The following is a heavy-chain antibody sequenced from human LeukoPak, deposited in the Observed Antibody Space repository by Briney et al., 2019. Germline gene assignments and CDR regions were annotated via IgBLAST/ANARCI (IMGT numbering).Heavy chain of an antibody. D-gene: IGHD3-3*01. J-gene: IGHJ3*02. V-gene: IGHV3-23*01. Sequence: GGSLRLSCAASGFTFSSYAMSWVRQAPGKGLEWVSAISGSGGSTYYADSVKGRFTISRDNSKNTLYLQMNSLRAEDTAVYYCARGLTIFGVVTQDHAFDIWGQGTMVTVSS. CDR1: GFTFSSYA. CDR2: ISGSGGST. CDR3: ARGLTIFGVVTQDHAFDI.